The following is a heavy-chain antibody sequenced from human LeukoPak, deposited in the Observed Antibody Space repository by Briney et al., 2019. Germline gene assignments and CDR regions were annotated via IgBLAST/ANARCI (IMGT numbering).Heavy chain of an antibody. CDR1: GGSISSSSDY. Sequence: SETLSLTCTVSGGSISSSSDYWGWIRQPPGMALEWIGSLYYSGRTYYNPSLKGRVTISVDTSKNQVSLKLSYVTAADTAVYYCAREMTGGYFDYWGQGTLVTVSS. CDR3: AREMTGGYFDY. J-gene: IGHJ4*02. CDR2: LYYSGRT. V-gene: IGHV4-39*02.